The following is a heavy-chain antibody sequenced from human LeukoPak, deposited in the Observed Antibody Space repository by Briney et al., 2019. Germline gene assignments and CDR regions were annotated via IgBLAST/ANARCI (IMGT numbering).Heavy chain of an antibody. CDR1: GGTFSSYA. CDR3: ATPLPYDSSGYYHYYYYYGMDV. CDR2: IIPIFGTA. Sequence: ASVNVSFKASGGTFSSYAISWVRQAPGQGLEWMGGIIPIFGTANYAQKFQGRVTITADESTSTAYMELSSLRSEDTAVYYCATPLPYDSSGYYHYYYYYGMDVWGQGTTVTVSS. V-gene: IGHV1-69*13. J-gene: IGHJ6*02. D-gene: IGHD3-22*01.